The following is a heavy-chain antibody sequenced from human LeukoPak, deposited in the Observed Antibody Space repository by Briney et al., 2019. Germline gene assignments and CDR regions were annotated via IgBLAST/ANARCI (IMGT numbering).Heavy chain of an antibody. CDR3: ARRGIVVTPGFDY. Sequence: SETLSLTCTVSGGSISSYYWSWIRQPPGKGLEWIGYIHYSGSTNYNPSLKSRVTISVDTSKNQFSLKLSSVTAADTAVYYCARRGIVVTPGFDYWGQGTLVTVSS. J-gene: IGHJ4*02. V-gene: IGHV4-59*08. D-gene: IGHD3-22*01. CDR1: GGSISSYY. CDR2: IHYSGST.